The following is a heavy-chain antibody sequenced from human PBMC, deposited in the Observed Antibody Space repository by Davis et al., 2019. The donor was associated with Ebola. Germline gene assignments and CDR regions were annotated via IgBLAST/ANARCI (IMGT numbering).Heavy chain of an antibody. CDR1: GFTFFSYS. J-gene: IGHJ4*02. V-gene: IGHV3-48*04. CDR3: ARDRDPYYDIMIGYSPIDY. D-gene: IGHD3-9*01. Sequence: GGPLRPPFAAPGFTFFSYSMNWLRQPPGKGLVWVSYIRSSSSSILYADSVKGRFTISRDNAKNSLFLQMNSLRAEDTAVYFCARDRDPYYDIMIGYSPIDYWGQGTLVTVSS. CDR2: IRSSSSSI.